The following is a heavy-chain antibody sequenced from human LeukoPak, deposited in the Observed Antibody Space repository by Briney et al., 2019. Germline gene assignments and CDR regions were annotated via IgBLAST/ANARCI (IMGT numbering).Heavy chain of an antibody. J-gene: IGHJ4*02. CDR1: GYSFILYG. Sequence: GASVKVSCKTSGYSFILYGISWVRQAPGQGLEWMGWISAYNGNTNYAQKLQGRVTMTTDTSTSTAYMELRSLRSDDTAVYYCARAGWDRQTKYQPRLNEFDYWGQGTLVTVSS. D-gene: IGHD2-2*01. CDR3: ARAGWDRQTKYQPRLNEFDY. CDR2: ISAYNGNT. V-gene: IGHV1-18*01.